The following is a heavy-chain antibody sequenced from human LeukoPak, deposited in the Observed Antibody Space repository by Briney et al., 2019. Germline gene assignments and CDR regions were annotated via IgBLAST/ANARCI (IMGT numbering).Heavy chain of an antibody. V-gene: IGHV4-4*07. Sequence: SETLSLTCTVSGGSISSYYWSWIRQPAGKGLEWIGRIYTSGSTNYNPSLKSRVTMSVDTSKNQFSLKLSSVTAVDTAVYYCARGHYYGSGSYYNWFDPWGQGTLVTVSS. CDR1: GGSISSYY. D-gene: IGHD3-10*01. J-gene: IGHJ5*02. CDR2: IYTSGST. CDR3: ARGHYYGSGSYYNWFDP.